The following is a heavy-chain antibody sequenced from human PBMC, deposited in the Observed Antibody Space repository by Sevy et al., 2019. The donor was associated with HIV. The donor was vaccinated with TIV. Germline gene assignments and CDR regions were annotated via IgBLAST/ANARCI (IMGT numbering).Heavy chain of an antibody. J-gene: IGHJ5*02. CDR2: IYTSGST. D-gene: IGHD6-13*01. CDR1: GGSISSYY. Sequence: SETLSITCTVSGGSISSYYWSWIRQPAGKGLEWIGRIYTSGSTNYNPSLKSRVTMSVDTSKNQFSLKLSSVTAADTAVYYCARDCGYSSSWYTPTGMLVWWFDPWGQGTLVTVSS. V-gene: IGHV4-4*07. CDR3: ARDCGYSSSWYTPTGMLVWWFDP.